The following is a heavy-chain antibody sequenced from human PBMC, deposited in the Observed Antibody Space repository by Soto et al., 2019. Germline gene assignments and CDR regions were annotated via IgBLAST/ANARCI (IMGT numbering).Heavy chain of an antibody. D-gene: IGHD4-4*01. CDR3: VSQRTTVLTQASFDY. J-gene: IGHJ4*02. CDR2: VYYRGRS. V-gene: IGHV4-39*01. CDR1: GGSVTNSSYY. Sequence: PSETLSLTCTVSGGSVTNSSYYWGWIRQSTGKGLEWIGSVYYRGRSYSKSSVKSRVTISVDTSKNQFSLNLNSVTASDTAVYFCVSQRTTVLTQASFDYWGPGALVTVSS.